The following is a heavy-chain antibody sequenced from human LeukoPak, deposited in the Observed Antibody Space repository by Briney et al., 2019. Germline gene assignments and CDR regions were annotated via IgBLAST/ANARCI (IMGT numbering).Heavy chain of an antibody. CDR1: GGSISSGGYS. CDR3: ARGGVHYGDLTNWFDP. J-gene: IGHJ5*02. V-gene: IGHV4-30-2*01. CDR2: IYHSGST. D-gene: IGHD4-17*01. Sequence: SETLSLTCTVSGGSISSGGYSWSWIRQPPGKGLEWIGYIYHSGSTYYNPSPKSRVTLSVDRSKNQFSLKLSSVTAADTAVYYCARGGVHYGDLTNWFDPWGQGTLVTVSS.